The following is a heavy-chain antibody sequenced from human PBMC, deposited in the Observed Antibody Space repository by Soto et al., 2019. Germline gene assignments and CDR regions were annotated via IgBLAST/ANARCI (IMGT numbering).Heavy chain of an antibody. Sequence: GVSLKISCENSGYSFTIYWITWVRQMPGKGLEWMGRIDPDDSYTIYNPCFRGHVTISADKSIRTAYLQWSSLKASDTAMYYWARHELCSGEPNYFWGHGTLVTVS. D-gene: IGHD6-19*01. CDR1: GYSFTIYW. J-gene: IGHJ4*01. CDR3: ARHELCSGEPNYF. V-gene: IGHV5-10-1*01. CDR2: IDPDDSYT.